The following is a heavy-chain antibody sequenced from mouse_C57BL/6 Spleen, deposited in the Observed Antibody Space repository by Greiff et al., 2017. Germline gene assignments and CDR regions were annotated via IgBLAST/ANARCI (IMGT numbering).Heavy chain of an antibody. CDR3: ARSLDSSGSLAY. CDR1: GYAFSSYW. V-gene: IGHV1-80*01. J-gene: IGHJ3*01. CDR2: IYPGDGDT. Sequence: QVQLQQSGAELVKPGASVKISCKASGYAFSSYWMNWVKQRPGKGLEWIGQIYPGDGDTNYNGKFKGKATLTADKSSSTAYMQLSSLTSEDSAVYFCARSLDSSGSLAYWGQGTLVTVSA. D-gene: IGHD3-2*02.